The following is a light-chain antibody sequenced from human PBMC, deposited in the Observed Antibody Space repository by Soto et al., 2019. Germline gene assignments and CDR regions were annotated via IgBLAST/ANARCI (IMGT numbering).Light chain of an antibody. Sequence: DIQMTQSPSSVSASVGDTVTITCRASHDIGSWLAWFQQKPGRAPKLLIYAASSLQSGVPSRFSGSGSGADFTLTISCLQSEDFATYYCQQCFWHWTFGQGTKVDIK. CDR1: HDIGSW. CDR3: QQCFWHWT. V-gene: IGKV1-12*01. J-gene: IGKJ1*01. CDR2: AAS.